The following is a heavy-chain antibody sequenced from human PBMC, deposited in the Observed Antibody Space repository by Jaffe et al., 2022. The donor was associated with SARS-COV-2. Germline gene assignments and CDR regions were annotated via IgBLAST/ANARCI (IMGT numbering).Heavy chain of an antibody. CDR1: GFTFSNYA. D-gene: IGHD3-10*01. J-gene: IGHJ4*02. V-gene: IGHV3-23*04. CDR3: AKDQNSYGSEGLDH. Sequence: EVHLVESGGGLVQPGGSLRLSCAASGFTFSNYAMTWVRQAPGKGLEWVSSFSGSGTNTYYADSMKGRFTISRDNSKNTLYLQMTSLRAEDTAVYYCAKDQNSYGSEGLDHWGPGTLVTVSS. CDR2: FSGSGTNT.